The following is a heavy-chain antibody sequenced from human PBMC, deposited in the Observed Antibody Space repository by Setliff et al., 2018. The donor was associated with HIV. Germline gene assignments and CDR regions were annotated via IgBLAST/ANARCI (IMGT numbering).Heavy chain of an antibody. CDR1: GGSIRSGLNY. CDR2: IYSGGTT. J-gene: IGHJ4*01. V-gene: IGHV4-61*09. CDR3: ARGHVVGTSRYFDF. Sequence: LSLTCSVSGGSIRSGLNYWTWIRQPAGKGLEWIGQIYSGGTTNYNPSLKRRVTISVDMPKNHFSLNLTSVTAADTAVYYCARGHVVGTSRYFDFWGRGTLVTVSS. D-gene: IGHD2-15*01.